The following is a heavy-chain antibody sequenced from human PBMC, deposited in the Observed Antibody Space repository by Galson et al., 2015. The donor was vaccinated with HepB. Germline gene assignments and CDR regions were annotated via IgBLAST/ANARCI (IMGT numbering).Heavy chain of an antibody. CDR1: GFTFSSYS. D-gene: IGHD6-13*01. CDR2: ISSSSSYI. CDR3: ARDPQHSSSWYGRLWYYYGMDV. V-gene: IGHV3-21*01. J-gene: IGHJ6*02. Sequence: SLRLSCAASGFTFSSYSMNWVRQAPGKGLEWVSSISSSSSYIYYADSVKGRFTISRDNAKNSLYLQMNSLRAEDTAVYYCARDPQHSSSWYGRLWYYYGMDVWGQGTTVTVSS.